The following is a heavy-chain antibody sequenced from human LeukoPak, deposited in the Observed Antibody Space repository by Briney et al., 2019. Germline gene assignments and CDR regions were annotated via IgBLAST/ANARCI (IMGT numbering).Heavy chain of an antibody. CDR2: IKQDGSEK. V-gene: IGHV3-7*01. D-gene: IGHD3-10*01. J-gene: IGHJ5*02. CDR3: ARAGYYYGSGIFS. CDR1: GFTFSSYW. Sequence: PGGSLRLSCAASGFTFSSYWMSWVRQAPGKGLEWAANIKQDGSEKYYVDSVKGRFTISRDNAKNPLYLQMNSLRAEDTAVYYCARAGYYYGSGIFSWGQGTLVTVSS.